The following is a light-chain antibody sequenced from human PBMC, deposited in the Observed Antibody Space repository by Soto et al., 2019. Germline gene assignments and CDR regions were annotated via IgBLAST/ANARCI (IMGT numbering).Light chain of an antibody. J-gene: IGKJ4*01. CDR2: DTS. V-gene: IGKV3D-15*01. Sequence: IVMTQSPATLSVSLGERVTLSCRASRSAGNNLAWYQQRVGQAPRLVIFDTSTRATGIPARFSGSGSETEFTLTINSLQAEDFAVYYCQHYNNWVLTFDGGTKVEIK. CDR3: QHYNNWVLT. CDR1: RSAGNN.